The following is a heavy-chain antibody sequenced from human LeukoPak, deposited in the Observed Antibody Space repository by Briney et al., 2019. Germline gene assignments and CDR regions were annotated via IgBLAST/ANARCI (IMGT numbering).Heavy chain of an antibody. CDR3: AYSYGSGSSYYYGMDV. D-gene: IGHD3-10*01. V-gene: IGHV3-21*04. CDR1: GFSFSSYS. Sequence: GGSLRLSCAASGFSFSSYSMSWVRQAPGKGLEWVSFISGGSSSRYYADSVKGRFTISRDNAKNSLYLQMNSLRAEDTAVYYCAYSYGSGSSYYYGMDVWGQGTTVTVSS. CDR2: ISGGSSSR. J-gene: IGHJ6*02.